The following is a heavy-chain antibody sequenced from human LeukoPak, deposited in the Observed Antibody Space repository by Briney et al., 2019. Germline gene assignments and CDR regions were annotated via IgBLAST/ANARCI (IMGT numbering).Heavy chain of an antibody. D-gene: IGHD3-22*01. Sequence: GGSLRLSCAASGFTFSNAWMSWVRQAPGKGLEWVGRIKSKTDGGTTDYAAPVKGRFTISRDDSKNTLYLQMNSLKTEDTAVYYCTTDYYYDSSVPLPWGQGTLVAVSS. CDR3: TTDYYYDSSVPLP. J-gene: IGHJ5*02. CDR2: IKSKTDGGTT. CDR1: GFTFSNAW. V-gene: IGHV3-15*01.